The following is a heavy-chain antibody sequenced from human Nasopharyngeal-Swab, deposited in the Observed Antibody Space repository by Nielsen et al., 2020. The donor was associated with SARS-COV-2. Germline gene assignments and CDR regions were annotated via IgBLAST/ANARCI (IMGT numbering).Heavy chain of an antibody. CDR1: GFTFSSYA. J-gene: IGHJ6*03. V-gene: IGHV3-64D*06. CDR3: VKDLSIAVAGLYYYYYMDV. D-gene: IGHD6-19*01. Sequence: GESLRLSCSASGFTFSSYAMHWVRQAPGKGLEYVSAISSNGGSTYYADSVKGRFTISRDNSKNTLYLQMSSLRAEDTAVYYCVKDLSIAVAGLYYYYYMDVWGKGTTVTVSS. CDR2: ISSNGGST.